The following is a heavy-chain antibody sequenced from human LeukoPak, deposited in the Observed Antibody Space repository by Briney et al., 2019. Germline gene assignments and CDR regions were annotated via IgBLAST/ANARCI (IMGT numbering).Heavy chain of an antibody. CDR3: ATDAPGPTVTNYYYSCDYRYV. V-gene: IGHV4-4*07. CDR1: GGSTSSYY. J-gene: IGHJ6*03. Sequence: SETLSLTSTVSGGSTSSYYWSWIRQPAGKGLEWIGRFYTSGDTNYNPSFKGQVTISVDKSKNKSSLKSSAVTAADPARYYCATDAPGPTVTNYYYSCDYRYVWGKGTTVTVSS. CDR2: FYTSGDT. D-gene: IGHD4-17*01.